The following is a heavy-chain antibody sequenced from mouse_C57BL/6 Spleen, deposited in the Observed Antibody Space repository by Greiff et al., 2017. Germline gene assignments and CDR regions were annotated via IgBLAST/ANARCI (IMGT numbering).Heavy chain of an antibody. J-gene: IGHJ2*01. D-gene: IGHD1-1*01. CDR2: IYPRSGNT. CDR1: GYTFTSYG. CDR3: AIEGIPYYYGKGYFDY. Sequence: QVQLQQSGAELARPGASVKLSCKASGYTFTSYGISWVKQRTGQGLEWIGEIYPRSGNTYYNEKFKGKATLTADKSSSTAYMELRSLTSEDSAVYFCAIEGIPYYYGKGYFDYWGQGTTLTVSS. V-gene: IGHV1-81*01.